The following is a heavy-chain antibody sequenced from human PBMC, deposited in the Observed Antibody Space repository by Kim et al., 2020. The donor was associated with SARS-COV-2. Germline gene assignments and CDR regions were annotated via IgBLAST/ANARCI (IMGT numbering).Heavy chain of an antibody. V-gene: IGHV3-53*01. CDR2: IYSGGST. J-gene: IGHJ3*02. CDR1: GFTVSSNY. D-gene: IGHD2-15*01. Sequence: GGSLRLSCAASGFTVSSNYMSWVRQAPGKGLEWVSVIYSGGSTYYADSVKGRFTISRDNSKNTLYLQMNSLRAEDTAVYYCARTRGCSGGSCYWTPDHDAFDIWGQGTMVTVSS. CDR3: ARTRGCSGGSCYWTPDHDAFDI.